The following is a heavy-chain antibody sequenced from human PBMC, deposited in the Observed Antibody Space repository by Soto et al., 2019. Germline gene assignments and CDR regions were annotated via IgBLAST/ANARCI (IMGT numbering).Heavy chain of an antibody. V-gene: IGHV4-4*02. CDR3: ARSAGWYAVHS. J-gene: IGHJ4*02. Sequence: QVQLQESGPGLVKPSGTLSLTCDVSGDSVSSPYWWCWVRQPPGKGLEWIGEVYHTGITSYNPSLRXXVTISMDKSNNQFSLDLSSVTAAGTAVYYCARSAGWYAVHSWGPGTLVTVSS. D-gene: IGHD6-19*01. CDR2: VYHTGIT. CDR1: GDSVSSPYW.